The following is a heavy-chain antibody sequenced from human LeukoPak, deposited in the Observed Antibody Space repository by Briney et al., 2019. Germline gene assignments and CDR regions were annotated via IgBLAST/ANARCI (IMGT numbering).Heavy chain of an antibody. J-gene: IGHJ5*01. D-gene: IGHD5-18*01. V-gene: IGHV4-39*07. CDR2: IYYSGST. CDR1: GFTFSSYG. CDR3: ARALPHRRLMDTTMEQHWFDS. Sequence: GSLRLSCAASGFTFSSYGMHWVRQAPGKGLEWIGSIYYSGSTYYNPSLKSRVTISVDTSKNQFSLKLSSVTAADTAMYYCARALPHRRLMDTTMEQHWFDSWGQGTLVTVSS.